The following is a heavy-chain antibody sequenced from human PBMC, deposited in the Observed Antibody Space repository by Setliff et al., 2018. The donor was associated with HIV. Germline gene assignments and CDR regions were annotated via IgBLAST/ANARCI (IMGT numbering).Heavy chain of an antibody. CDR3: ARGGKRAFDI. CDR2: ISYSGST. V-gene: IGHV4-59*01. J-gene: IGHJ3*02. CDR1: GDSMSGYY. Sequence: SETLSLTCAVSGDSMSGYYWSWIRQHPGKGLEWIGYISYSGSTYYNPSLKSRVTFSVDTSKNYFSLELSSVTAADTALYYCARGGKRAFDIWGQGAMVTVS.